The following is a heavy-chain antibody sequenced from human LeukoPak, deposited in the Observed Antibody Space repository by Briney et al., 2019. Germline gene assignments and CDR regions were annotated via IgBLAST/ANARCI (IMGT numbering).Heavy chain of an antibody. CDR1: GGSISSYY. J-gene: IGHJ3*02. CDR2: IYYSGST. Sequence: SESLSLTCTVSGGSISSYYWSWIRQPPGKALEWIGYIYYSGSTNYNPSLKSRVTISVDTSKNHFSLKLSSVTAADTAVYYCATSGGQQLPMDAFDIWGQGTMVTVSS. D-gene: IGHD6-13*01. V-gene: IGHV4-59*01. CDR3: ATSGGQQLPMDAFDI.